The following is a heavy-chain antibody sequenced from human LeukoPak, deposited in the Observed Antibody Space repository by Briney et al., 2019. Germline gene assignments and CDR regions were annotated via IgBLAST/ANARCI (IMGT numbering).Heavy chain of an antibody. CDR3: ARENRRRSSGSYYGMDV. CDR2: ISAYNGNT. D-gene: IGHD6-19*01. V-gene: IGHV1-18*01. J-gene: IGHJ6*02. CDR1: GYTFTSYG. Sequence: ASVKVSCKASGYTFTSYGISWVRQAPGQGLEWMGWISAYNGNTNYAQKLQGTVTMTTDTSTSTAYMELRSLRSDDTAVYYCARENRRRSSGSYYGMDVWGQGTTVTVSS.